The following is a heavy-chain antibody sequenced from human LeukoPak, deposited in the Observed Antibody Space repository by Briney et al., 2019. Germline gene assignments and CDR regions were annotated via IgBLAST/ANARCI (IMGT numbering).Heavy chain of an antibody. V-gene: IGHV3-21*01. D-gene: IGHD6-19*01. CDR1: GFTFDDYA. CDR2: ISSSSSYI. J-gene: IGHJ4*02. CDR3: ARADRDSDWYIDDC. Sequence: PGRSLRLSCAASGFTFDDYAMNWVRQAPGKGLEWVSSISSSSSYIYYADSVKGRFTISRDNAKNSLYLQMNSLRAEDTAVYYCARADRDSDWYIDDCWGQGTLVTVSS.